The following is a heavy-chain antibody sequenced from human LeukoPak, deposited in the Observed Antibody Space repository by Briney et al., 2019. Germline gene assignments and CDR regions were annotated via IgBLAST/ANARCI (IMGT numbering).Heavy chain of an antibody. J-gene: IGHJ3*02. CDR3: ARDFTYYYDSSGYYYVTPLDAFDI. Sequence: ASVKVSCKASGYTFTSYAMHWVRQAPGQRLEWMGLINAGNGNTKYSQKFQGRVTITRDTSASTAYMELSSLRSEDTAVYYCARDFTYYYDSSGYYYVTPLDAFDIWGQGTMVTVSS. V-gene: IGHV1-3*01. CDR2: INAGNGNT. CDR1: GYTFTSYA. D-gene: IGHD3-22*01.